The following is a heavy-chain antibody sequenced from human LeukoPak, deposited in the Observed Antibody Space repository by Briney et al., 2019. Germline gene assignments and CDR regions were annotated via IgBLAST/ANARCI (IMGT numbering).Heavy chain of an antibody. D-gene: IGHD6-13*01. CDR3: ATRIAAAGPFDY. CDR2: ISWNSGSI. CDR1: GFTFDDYA. J-gene: IGHJ4*02. Sequence: GGSLRLSCAASGFTFDDYAMHWVRQAPGEGLEWVSGISWNSGSIGYADSVKGRFTISRDNAKNSLYLQMNSLRAEDTALYYCATRIAAAGPFDYWGQGTLVTVSS. V-gene: IGHV3-9*01.